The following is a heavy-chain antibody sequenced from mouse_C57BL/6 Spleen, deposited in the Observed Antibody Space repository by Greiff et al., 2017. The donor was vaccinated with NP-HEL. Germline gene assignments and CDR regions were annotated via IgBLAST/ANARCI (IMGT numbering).Heavy chain of an antibody. Sequence: DVKLVESGEGLVKPGGSLTLSCAASGFTFSSYAMSWVRQTPEQRLEWVAYISSGGDYIYYADTVKGRFTISRDNARNTLYLQMSSLKSEDTAMYYCTRAAYDYDGSGYAMDYWGQGTSVTVSS. CDR3: TRAAYDYDGSGYAMDY. CDR2: ISSGGDYI. V-gene: IGHV5-9-1*02. J-gene: IGHJ4*01. D-gene: IGHD2-4*01. CDR1: GFTFSSYA.